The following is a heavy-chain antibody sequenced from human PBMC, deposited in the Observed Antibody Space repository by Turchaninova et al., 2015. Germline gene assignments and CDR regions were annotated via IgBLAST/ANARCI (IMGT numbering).Heavy chain of an antibody. CDR2: IYYSGST. CDR3: ARKRGFKGGMDV. J-gene: IGHJ6*02. CDR1: GGSISSYY. V-gene: IGHV4-59*01. Sequence: QVQLRGSGPGLVQPSATPALTCTVSGGSISSYYWSWIRQPPGKGLEWIGYIYYSGSTNYNPSLKSRVTISVDTSKNQFSLKLSSVTAADTAVYYCARKRGFKGGMDVWGQGTTVTVSS.